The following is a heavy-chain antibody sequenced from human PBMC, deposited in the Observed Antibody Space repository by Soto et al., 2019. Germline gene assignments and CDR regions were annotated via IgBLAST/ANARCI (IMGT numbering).Heavy chain of an antibody. CDR3: ATTSTVTTCYYYYGMDV. Sequence: GESLKISCKGSGYSFTSYWIGWVRQMPGKGLEWMGIIYPGDSDTRYSPSFQGQVTISADKSISTAYLQWSSLKASDTAMYYCATTSTVTTCYYYYGMDVWGQGTTVTVSS. J-gene: IGHJ6*02. D-gene: IGHD4-17*01. CDR2: IYPGDSDT. CDR1: GYSFTSYW. V-gene: IGHV5-51*01.